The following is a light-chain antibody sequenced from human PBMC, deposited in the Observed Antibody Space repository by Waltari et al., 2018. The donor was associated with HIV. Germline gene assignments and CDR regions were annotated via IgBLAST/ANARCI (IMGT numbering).Light chain of an antibody. J-gene: IGLJ3*02. CDR2: YNS. V-gene: IGLV3-21*04. CDR1: NIGGKA. CDR3: QVWDSSNEHVV. Sequence: SYVMTQPPSVSVAPGAAATITCGAWNIGGKAGNWYKQQPGQAPVLVTRYNSDRPSGIPDRISGSNSGHTATLTITSVEAGDEATYYCQVWDSSNEHVVFGGGTELTVL.